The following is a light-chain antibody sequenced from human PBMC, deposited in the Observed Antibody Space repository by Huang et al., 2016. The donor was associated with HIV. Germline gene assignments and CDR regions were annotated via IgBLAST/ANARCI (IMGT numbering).Light chain of an antibody. CDR1: QSVSDY. Sequence: EIVLTQSPATLSLSPGERVTLSCRASQSVSDYLAWYQHKRGQVPRLLIYDASNRATGIPARFSGSGSGTDFTLTISSLEPEDFAVYYCQQRRNSITFGQGTRLEIK. J-gene: IGKJ5*01. CDR2: DAS. CDR3: QQRRNSIT. V-gene: IGKV3-11*01.